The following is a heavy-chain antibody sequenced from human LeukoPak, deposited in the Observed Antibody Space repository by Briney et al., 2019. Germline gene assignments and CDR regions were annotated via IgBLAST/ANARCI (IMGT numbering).Heavy chain of an antibody. CDR2: INPNGGGT. J-gene: IGHJ4*02. Sequence: ASVKVSCKASGYTFSGYYMHWVRQAPGPRLELMGRINPNGGGTNYAQRLQGRVTMTSDTSISTAYMELSSLRSDDTAVYYCARERKITSFGVACDYWGQGTLVTVSS. CDR3: ARERKITSFGVACDY. D-gene: IGHD3-3*01. V-gene: IGHV1-2*06. CDR1: GYTFSGYY.